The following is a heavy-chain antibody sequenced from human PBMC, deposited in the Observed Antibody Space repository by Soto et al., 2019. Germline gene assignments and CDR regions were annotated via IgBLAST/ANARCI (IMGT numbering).Heavy chain of an antibody. CDR3: AREGQGGSCYSRAWCYYYYMDV. V-gene: IGHV4-34*01. CDR2: INHSGST. CDR1: GGSFSGYY. Sequence: PSETLSLTCAVYGGSFSGYYWSWIRQRPGKGLEWIGEINHSGSTNYNPSLKSRVTISVDTSKNQFSLKLSSVTAADTAVYYCAREGQGGSCYSRAWCYYYYMDVWRKGTTVTVSS. D-gene: IGHD2-15*01. J-gene: IGHJ6*03.